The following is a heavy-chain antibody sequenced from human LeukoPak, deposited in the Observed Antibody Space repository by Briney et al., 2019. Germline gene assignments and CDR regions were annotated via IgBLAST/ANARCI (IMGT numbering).Heavy chain of an antibody. Sequence: PSQTLSLTCTVSGGSISSGDYYWSWIRQPPGKGLEWIGYIYYSGSTYYNPSLKSRVTISVDTSKNQFSLKLSSVTAADTAVYYCARGATTAFHFDYWGQGTLVTVSS. CDR1: GGSISSGDYY. CDR2: IYYSGST. D-gene: IGHD1-26*01. J-gene: IGHJ4*02. V-gene: IGHV4-30-4*08. CDR3: ARGATTAFHFDY.